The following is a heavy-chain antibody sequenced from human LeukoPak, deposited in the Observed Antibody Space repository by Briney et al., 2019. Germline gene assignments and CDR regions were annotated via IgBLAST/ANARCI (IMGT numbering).Heavy chain of an antibody. J-gene: IGHJ5*02. D-gene: IGHD6-13*01. CDR2: ISSSSSYI. CDR1: GFTFSSYS. V-gene: IGHV3-21*01. Sequence: GGSLRLSCAASGFTFSSYSMNWVRQAPGKGLEWVSSISSSSSYIYYADSVKGRFTISRDNAKNSLYLQMNSLRAEDTAVYYCARGIAVPNWFDPWGQATLVTVSS. CDR3: ARGIAVPNWFDP.